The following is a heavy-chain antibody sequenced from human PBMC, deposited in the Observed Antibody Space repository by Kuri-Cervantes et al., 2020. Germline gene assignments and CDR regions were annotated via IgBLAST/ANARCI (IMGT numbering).Heavy chain of an antibody. D-gene: IGHD5-24*01. CDR3: ARQMATKSDGAFDI. CDR2: IYYSWST. Sequence: SETLSLTCTFSGGSISSSSYYWCWIRQPPGKGLEWIGSIYYSWSTYYNPSLKSRVTISVDTSKNQFSLKLSSVTAADTAVYYCARQMATKSDGAFDIWGQGTMVTVSS. V-gene: IGHV4-39*01. CDR1: GGSISSSSYY. J-gene: IGHJ3*02.